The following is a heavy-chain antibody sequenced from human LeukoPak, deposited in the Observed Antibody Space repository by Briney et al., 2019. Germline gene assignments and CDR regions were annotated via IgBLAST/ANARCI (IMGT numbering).Heavy chain of an antibody. V-gene: IGHV3-48*03. CDR3: ASWGEGALDN. D-gene: IGHD1-26*01. CDR1: GFTFSSYE. CDR2: ISTSTTTI. J-gene: IGHJ4*02. Sequence: GGSLRLSCAASGFTFSSYEMHWVRQPPGKGLEWISYISTSTTTIYYANSVKGRFTISRDNAKKSLYLQMNSLRVKDTGVYYCASWGEGALDNWGQGTLVTVSS.